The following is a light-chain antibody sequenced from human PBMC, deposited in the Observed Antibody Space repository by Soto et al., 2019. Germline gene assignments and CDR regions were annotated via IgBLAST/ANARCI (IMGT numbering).Light chain of an antibody. V-gene: IGKV3-20*01. CDR2: GAS. J-gene: IGKJ1*01. CDR1: QTLGRNY. CDR3: QQYVSSPRT. Sequence: ETVLTQSPGTLSLSPGERATLSCRASQTLGRNYLAWYQQKPGQAPRLLIYGASSRATGIPDRFSGSGSGTDFTLTISRLEPEDFALYYCQQYVSSPRTFGQGTKVEIK.